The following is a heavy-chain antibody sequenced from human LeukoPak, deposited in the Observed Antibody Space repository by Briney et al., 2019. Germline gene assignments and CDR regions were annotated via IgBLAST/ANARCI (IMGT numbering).Heavy chain of an antibody. Sequence: ASVKVSCKASGYTFTNYVISWVRQAPGQGLEWMGWISPYNGNADYAQKLQGRVTMTTDTSTTTAFMELRSLRSDDTAVYYCARGRPGDYFDYWGQGTLVTVSS. CDR2: ISPYNGNA. D-gene: IGHD6-25*01. CDR3: ARGRPGDYFDY. V-gene: IGHV1-18*01. J-gene: IGHJ4*02. CDR1: GYTFTNYV.